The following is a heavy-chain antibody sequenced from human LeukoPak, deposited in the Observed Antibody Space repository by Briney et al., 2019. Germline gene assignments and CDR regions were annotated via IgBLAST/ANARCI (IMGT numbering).Heavy chain of an antibody. CDR3: ARNRSATGMSDYYVMEV. CDR1: GDSVSANNAA. CDR2: KFYRYKWHH. Sequence: SQTLSLTCAISGDSVSANNAAWPWFRLSPSRGLEWLERKFYRYKWHHVYGVSVKSRVTVNPDTSKNQFSLQMKSVTPDDTAVYHCARNRSATGMSDYYVMEVWGQGTTVTVSS. D-gene: IGHD6-13*01. V-gene: IGHV6-1*01. J-gene: IGHJ6*02.